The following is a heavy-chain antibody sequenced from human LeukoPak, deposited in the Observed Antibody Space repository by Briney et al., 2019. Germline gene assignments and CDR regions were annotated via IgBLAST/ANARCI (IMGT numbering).Heavy chain of an antibody. D-gene: IGHD6-19*01. CDR2: MNPNSGNT. J-gene: IGHJ4*02. CDR3: ARAGRIAVAYRGLPGY. Sequence: AASVKVSCKASGYTFTSYDINWVRQATGQGLEWMGWMNPNSGNTGYAQKFQGRVTMTRDTSISTAYMELSRLRSDDTAVYYCARAGRIAVAYRGLPGYWGQGTLVTVSS. V-gene: IGHV1-8*01. CDR1: GYTFTSYD.